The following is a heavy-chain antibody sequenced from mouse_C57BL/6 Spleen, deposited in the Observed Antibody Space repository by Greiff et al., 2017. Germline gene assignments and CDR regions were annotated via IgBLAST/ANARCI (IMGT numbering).Heavy chain of an antibody. D-gene: IGHD1-1*01. CDR1: GYTFTSYW. J-gene: IGHJ4*01. CDR2: IDPSDSYT. V-gene: IGHV1-69*01. CDR3: ARRDYYGSSYDAMDH. Sequence: QVQLQQPGAELVMPGASVKLSCKASGYTFTSYWMHWVKQRPGQGLEWIGEIDPSDSYTNYNQKFKGKSTLTVDKSSSTAYMQLSSLTSEDSAVYYCARRDYYGSSYDAMDHWGQGTSVTVSS.